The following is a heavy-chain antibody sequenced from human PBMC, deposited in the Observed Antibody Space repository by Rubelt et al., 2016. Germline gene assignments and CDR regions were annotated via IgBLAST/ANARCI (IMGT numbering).Heavy chain of an antibody. CDR1: GYTFTSYG. Sequence: QVQLVQSGAEVKKPGASVKVSCKASGYTFTSYGISWVRQAPGQGLEWMGWISAYNGNTNYAQKLQGRVTMTTDTSTSTAYRELRGLRSDDTAVYYCARVGALAARKIYYFDYWGQGTLVTVSS. V-gene: IGHV1-18*01. J-gene: IGHJ4*02. D-gene: IGHD6-6*01. CDR3: ARVGALAARKIYYFDY. CDR2: ISAYNGNT.